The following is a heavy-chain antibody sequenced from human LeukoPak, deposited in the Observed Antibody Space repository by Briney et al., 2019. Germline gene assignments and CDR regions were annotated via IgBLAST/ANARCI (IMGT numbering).Heavy chain of an antibody. V-gene: IGHV5-10-1*01. CDR1: GYSFNTYW. CDR3: ARRLASCGGDCYSFDY. CDR2: IAPSDSYT. J-gene: IGHJ4*02. D-gene: IGHD2-21*02. Sequence: PGESLKISCRGSGYSFNTYWISWVRQMPGKGLEWMGRIAPSDSYTYYSPSFQGHVTISADKSINTAYLQWTSLRASDTAMYYCARRLASCGGDCYSFDYWGQGTLVTVSS.